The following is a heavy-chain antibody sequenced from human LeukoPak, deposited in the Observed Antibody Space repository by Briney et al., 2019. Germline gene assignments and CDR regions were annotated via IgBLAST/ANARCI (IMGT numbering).Heavy chain of an antibody. CDR2: ISYDGSNE. V-gene: IGHV3-30-3*01. D-gene: IGHD5-12*01. CDR3: ARDKTFIATTTTGYFEY. Sequence: PGRSLRLSCAASGFSFSNYAMHWVRQTPGEGLEGVAVISYDGSNEYYADSVKGRFTISRDNSKNTLYLQMNSLRGADTAVYYCARDKTFIATTTTGYFEYWGQGTLVTVFS. J-gene: IGHJ4*02. CDR1: GFSFSNYA.